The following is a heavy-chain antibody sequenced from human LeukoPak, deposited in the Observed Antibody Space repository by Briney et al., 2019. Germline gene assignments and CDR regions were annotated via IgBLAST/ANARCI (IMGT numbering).Heavy chain of an antibody. Sequence: MSSETLSLTCNVSGGSISSNEYYWGWIRQPAGKGLEWIGRIYTSGSTNYNPSLKSRVTMSVDTSKNQFSLKLSSVTAADTAVYYCARRASVGPAWFDPWGQGTLVTVSS. CDR2: IYTSGST. D-gene: IGHD2-15*01. CDR1: GGSISSNEYY. V-gene: IGHV4-61*02. J-gene: IGHJ5*02. CDR3: ARRASVGPAWFDP.